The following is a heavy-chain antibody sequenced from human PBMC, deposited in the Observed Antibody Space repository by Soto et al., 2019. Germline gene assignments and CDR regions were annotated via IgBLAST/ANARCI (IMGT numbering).Heavy chain of an antibody. CDR2: ISSSSSYI. CDR1: GFTFGSYS. CDR3: ARASGWYGGGY. J-gene: IGHJ4*02. D-gene: IGHD6-19*01. Sequence: PGGSLRLSCAASGFTFGSYSMNWVRQAPGKGLEWVSSISSSSSYIYYADSVKGRFTISRDNAKNSLYLQMNSLRAEDTAVYYCARASGWYGGGYWGQGTLVTVSS. V-gene: IGHV3-21*01.